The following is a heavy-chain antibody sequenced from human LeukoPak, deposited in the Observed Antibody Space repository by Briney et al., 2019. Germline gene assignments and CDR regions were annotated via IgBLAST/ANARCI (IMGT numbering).Heavy chain of an antibody. CDR3: ARDEISTITMIVVVGDY. V-gene: IGHV1-18*01. CDR2: TSAYNGNT. CDR1: GYTFTSYG. D-gene: IGHD3-22*01. J-gene: IGHJ4*02. Sequence: ASVKVSCKASGYTFTSYGISWVRQAPGQGLEWMGWTSAYNGNTNYAQKLQGRVTMTTDTSTSTAYMELRSLRSDDTAVYYCARDEISTITMIVVVGDYWGQGTLVTVSS.